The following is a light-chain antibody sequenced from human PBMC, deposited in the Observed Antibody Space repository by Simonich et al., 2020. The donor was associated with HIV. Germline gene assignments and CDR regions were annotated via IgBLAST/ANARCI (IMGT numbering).Light chain of an antibody. CDR1: QDITNY. Sequence: DIQMTQSPSSLPASVGDTVTITCQGSQDITNYLNWYQQKPGKAPKILNYGSSNLETGVPSRFNGTGCGTDFTSTINSLQPEDIATYYCQQYDNLPWTFGRGTKVEIK. CDR2: GSS. CDR3: QQYDNLPWT. J-gene: IGKJ1*01. V-gene: IGKV1-33*01.